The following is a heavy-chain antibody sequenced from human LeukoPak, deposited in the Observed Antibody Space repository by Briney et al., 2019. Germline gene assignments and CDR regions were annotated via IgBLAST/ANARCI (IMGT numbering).Heavy chain of an antibody. CDR3: ARVDGLDAFDM. CDR1: GFTFSSYA. D-gene: IGHD5-24*01. Sequence: GGSLRLSCAASGFTFSSYAMHWVRQAPGKGLEWVAVISDDGSNKYYADSVKGRFTISRDNSKNTLYLQMNSLRAEDTAVYYCARVDGLDAFDMWGQGTMVTVSS. V-gene: IGHV3-30*04. J-gene: IGHJ3*02. CDR2: ISDDGSNK.